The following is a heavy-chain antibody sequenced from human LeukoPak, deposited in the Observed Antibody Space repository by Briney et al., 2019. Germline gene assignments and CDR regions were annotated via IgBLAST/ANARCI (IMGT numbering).Heavy chain of an antibody. CDR3: ARDLPGYYYGMDV. V-gene: IGHV3-53*04. J-gene: IGHJ6*02. CDR1: GFTVSSNY. CDR2: IYSGGST. Sequence: GGSLRLSCAASGFTVSSNYMSWVRQAPGKGLEWVSVIYSGGSTYYADSVKGRFTISRHNSKNTLYLQMNSLGAEDTAVYYCARDLPGYYYGMDVWGQGTTVTVSS.